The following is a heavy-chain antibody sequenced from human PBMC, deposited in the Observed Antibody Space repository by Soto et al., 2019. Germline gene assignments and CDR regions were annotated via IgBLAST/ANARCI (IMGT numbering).Heavy chain of an antibody. D-gene: IGHD3-10*01. CDR1: GGSISSVNW. V-gene: IGHV4-4*02. CDR2: IYHSGST. CDR3: ARDLSYSSGH. Sequence: QVQLQESGPGLVKPSGTLSLTCAVSGGSISSVNWWSWVRQPPGKGLEWIGEIYHSGSTNYNPSLKSRVTIAADKAKSQCSLKLSSVTAADTAVYYCARDLSYSSGHWGQGTLVTVSS. J-gene: IGHJ4*02.